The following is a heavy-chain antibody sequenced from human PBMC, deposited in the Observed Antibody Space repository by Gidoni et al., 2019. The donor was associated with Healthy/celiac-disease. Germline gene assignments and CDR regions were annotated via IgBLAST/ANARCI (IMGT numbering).Heavy chain of an antibody. CDR3: ASWGDVVTAAHDAFDI. CDR1: GFTFSRYG. J-gene: IGHJ3*02. Sequence: VQLVESGGGVVQPGRSLRLSCAASGFTFSRYGMHWVRQAPGKGLEWLAVIWYDVSNKYYADSVKGRFTISRDNSKNTLYLQMNSLRAEDTAVYYCASWGDVVTAAHDAFDIWGQGTMVTVSS. CDR2: IWYDVSNK. D-gene: IGHD2-21*02. V-gene: IGHV3-33*01.